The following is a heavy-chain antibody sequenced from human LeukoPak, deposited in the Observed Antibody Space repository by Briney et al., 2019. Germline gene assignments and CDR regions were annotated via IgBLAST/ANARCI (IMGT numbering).Heavy chain of an antibody. D-gene: IGHD3-3*01. CDR3: ARLREIPVFGVVTKSTSYFDY. J-gene: IGHJ4*02. V-gene: IGHV3-7*01. Sequence: GGSLRLSCAASGFTFSTYWMTWVRQAPGKGLELVANIKQDRSEKYYVDSVKGRFTISRDNAKNSLYLQMNSLRAEDTAVYYCARLREIPVFGVVTKSTSYFDYWGQGTLVTVSS. CDR2: IKQDRSEK. CDR1: GFTFSTYW.